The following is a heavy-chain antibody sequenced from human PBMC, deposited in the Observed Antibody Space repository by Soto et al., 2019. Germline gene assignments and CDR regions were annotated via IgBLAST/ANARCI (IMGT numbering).Heavy chain of an antibody. CDR1: NASMSSSYW. Sequence: PSETLSLTCAVSNASMSSSYWWGWVRQPPGKGLEWIGEIYHSGTTNDNPSLKSRVTMSVDKSKNQFSLKLSSVTAADTAVYYCARGSLTNFFDYWGQGTPVTVSS. CDR2: IYHSGTT. CDR3: ARGSLTNFFDY. V-gene: IGHV4-4*02. J-gene: IGHJ4*02. D-gene: IGHD3-3*01.